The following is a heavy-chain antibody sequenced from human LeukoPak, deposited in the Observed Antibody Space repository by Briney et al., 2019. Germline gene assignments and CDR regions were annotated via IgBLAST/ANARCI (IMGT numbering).Heavy chain of an antibody. D-gene: IGHD3-10*01. J-gene: IGHJ3*02. CDR2: ISPGGGTT. CDR3: AREGFYGSGSYSAFDI. V-gene: IGHV3-23*01. CDR1: GFAFGSEV. Sequence: GGSLRLSCAVSGFAFGSEVMSWVRQSPARGLEWVASISPGGGTTYYADYVKGRFTISRDNAKNSLYLQMNSLRADDTAVYYCAREGFYGSGSYSAFDIWGQGTMVTVSS.